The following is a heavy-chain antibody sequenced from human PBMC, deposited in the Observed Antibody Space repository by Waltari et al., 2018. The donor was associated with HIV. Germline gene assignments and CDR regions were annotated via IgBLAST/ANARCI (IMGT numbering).Heavy chain of an antibody. CDR3: ARGVGALRHPFDY. CDR2: IKQDGSEK. V-gene: IGHV3-7*01. J-gene: IGHJ4*02. Sequence: EVQLVESGGGLVQPGGSLRLSCAASGFTFSSYWMSWVRQAPGKGLEWVANIKQDGSEKYYVDSVKGRFTSSRDNAKNSLYLQMNSLRAEDTAVYYCARGVGALRHPFDYWGQGTLVTVSS. CDR1: GFTFSSYW. D-gene: IGHD1-26*01.